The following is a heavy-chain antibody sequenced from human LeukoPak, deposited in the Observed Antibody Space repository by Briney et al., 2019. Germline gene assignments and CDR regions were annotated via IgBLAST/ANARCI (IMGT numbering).Heavy chain of an antibody. V-gene: IGHV4-34*01. J-gene: IGHJ5*02. CDR1: GGSFSGYY. Sequence: SETLSLTCAVYGGSFSGYYWSWIRQPPGKGLEWIGEINHSGSTNYNPSLKSRVTISVDTSKNQFSLKLSSVTAADTAVYYCARGPQLIGHCNTGSCSNWFDPWGQGTLVTVSS. CDR2: INHSGST. CDR3: ARGPQLIGHCNTGSCSNWFDP. D-gene: IGHD2-15*01.